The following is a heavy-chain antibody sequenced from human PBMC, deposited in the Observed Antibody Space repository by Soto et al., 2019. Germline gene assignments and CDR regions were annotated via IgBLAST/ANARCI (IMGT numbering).Heavy chain of an antibody. D-gene: IGHD7-27*01. V-gene: IGHV1-3*01. CDR2: INAGNGNT. Sequence: QVQLVQSGAEVKKPGASVKVSCKASGYTFTSYAMHWVRQAPGQRLEWMGWINAGNGNTKYSQKFQGRVTITRDTPAGTAYMELGSLGPEATALYYWGRDVEAPGDWGQGTLVPSPQ. CDR1: GYTFTSYA. J-gene: IGHJ4*02. CDR3: GRDVEAPGD.